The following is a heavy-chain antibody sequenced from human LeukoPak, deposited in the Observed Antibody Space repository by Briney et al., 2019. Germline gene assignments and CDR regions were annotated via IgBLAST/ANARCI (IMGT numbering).Heavy chain of an antibody. CDR2: ISSSSSYI. CDR3: ARQHIVVVTAMGV. D-gene: IGHD2-21*02. J-gene: IGHJ6*02. Sequence: KPGGSLRLSCAASGFTFSSYSVNWVRQAPGKGLEWVSSISSSSSYIYYADSVKGRFTISRDNAKNSLYLQMNSLRAEDTAVYYCARQHIVVVTAMGVWGQGTTVTVSS. V-gene: IGHV3-21*01. CDR1: GFTFSSYS.